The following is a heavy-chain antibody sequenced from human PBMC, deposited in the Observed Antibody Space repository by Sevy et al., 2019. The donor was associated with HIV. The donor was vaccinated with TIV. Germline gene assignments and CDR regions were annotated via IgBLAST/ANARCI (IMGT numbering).Heavy chain of an antibody. CDR2: LYDSENI. J-gene: IGHJ1*01. CDR1: GGSVSSGSYY. V-gene: IGHV4-61*01. D-gene: IGHD3-16*01. CDR3: ARGGRLRGEYVQH. Sequence: SETLCLTCTVSGGSVSSGSYYWNWIRQPPGKGLEWIGHLYDSENIKYNPYLKSRVTISVDTSKNQFSLKLTSVTAADTAVYYCARGGRLRGEYVQHWGQGTLVTVSS.